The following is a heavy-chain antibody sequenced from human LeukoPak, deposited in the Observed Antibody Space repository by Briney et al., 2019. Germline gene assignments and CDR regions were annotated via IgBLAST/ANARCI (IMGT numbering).Heavy chain of an antibody. J-gene: IGHJ5*02. V-gene: IGHV6-1*01. CDR2: TSYRSKWSN. CDR3: AREERWNLATGLVGWFDP. CDR1: GDSVSRNTVA. D-gene: IGHD6-13*01. Sequence: KTSQTLSLTCAIFGDSVSRNTVAWNWIRQSPSRGLEWLGRTSYRSKWSNDYAVSVKSRITISPDASKNQFSLQLSSVTPEDTAVYFCAREERWNLATGLVGWFDPWGQGTLVTVSS.